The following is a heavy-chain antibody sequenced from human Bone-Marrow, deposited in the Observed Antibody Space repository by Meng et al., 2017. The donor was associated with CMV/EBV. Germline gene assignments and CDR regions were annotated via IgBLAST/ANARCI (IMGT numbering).Heavy chain of an antibody. CDR2: IYYSGST. V-gene: IGHV4-59*12. CDR1: GGSISSYY. J-gene: IGHJ6*02. Sequence: GSLRLSCTVSGGSISSYYWSWIRQPPGKGLEWIGYIYYSGSTNYNPSLKSRVTISVDTSKNQFSLKLSSVTAADTAVYYCARGRSYYYGMDVWGQGTTVTV. CDR3: ARGRSYYYGMDV.